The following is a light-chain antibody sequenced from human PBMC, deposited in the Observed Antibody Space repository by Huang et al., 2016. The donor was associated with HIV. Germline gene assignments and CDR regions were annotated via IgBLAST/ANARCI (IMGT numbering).Light chain of an antibody. CDR3: QQYDSSPYT. V-gene: IGKV3-20*01. CDR1: HSLSGTS. Sequence: EIVLAQSPATLSLSPGERATLSCTASHSLSGTSLAWYRQKPGQAPSHLIYDASSRATGIPDRVSGSGSGTDFTLTISRLEPEDFAVYYCQQYDSSPYTFGQGTKLEIK. CDR2: DAS. J-gene: IGKJ2*01.